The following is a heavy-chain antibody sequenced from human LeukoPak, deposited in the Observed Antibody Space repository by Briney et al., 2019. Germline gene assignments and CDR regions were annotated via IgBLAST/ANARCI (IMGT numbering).Heavy chain of an antibody. CDR2: ISSSSSTI. D-gene: IGHD6-13*01. V-gene: IGHV3-48*02. Sequence: GGPLRLSCAASGFTFSSYSMNWVRQAPGKGLEWVSYISSSSSTIYYADYVKGRFTISRDNAKNSLYLQMNSLRDEDTAVYCCARDSRYTSSTDYWGQGTMVTVSS. J-gene: IGHJ4*02. CDR1: GFTFSSYS. CDR3: ARDSRYTSSTDY.